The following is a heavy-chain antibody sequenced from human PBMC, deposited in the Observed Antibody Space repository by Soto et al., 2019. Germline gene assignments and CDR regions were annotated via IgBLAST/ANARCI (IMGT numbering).Heavy chain of an antibody. D-gene: IGHD6-19*01. CDR2: IIPIFGTA. J-gene: IGHJ4*02. V-gene: IGHV1-69*13. CDR3: ARGNRDSSGWYYFDY. CDR1: GGTFSSYA. Sequence: SVKVSCKASGGTFSSYAISWVRQAPGQGLEWMGGIIPIFGTANYAQKFQGRVTITADESTSTAYMELSSLRSEDTAVYYCARGNRDSSGWYYFDYWGQGALVTVSS.